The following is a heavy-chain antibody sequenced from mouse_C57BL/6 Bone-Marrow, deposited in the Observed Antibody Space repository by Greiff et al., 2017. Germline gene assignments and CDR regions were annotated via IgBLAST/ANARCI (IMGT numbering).Heavy chain of an antibody. CDR2: IYPTSGRT. D-gene: IGHD4-1*01. CDR3: ARSGPLGRSFDY. V-gene: IGHV1-55*01. Sequence: VQLQQSGAELVKPGASVKMSCKASGYTFTSYWITWVKQRPGQGLEWIGDIYPTSGRTNYNEKFKRKAILTVDTSSTTAYMQLSSLTSEDSAVFYCARSGPLGRSFDYWGQGTTLTVSS. J-gene: IGHJ2*01. CDR1: GYTFTSYW.